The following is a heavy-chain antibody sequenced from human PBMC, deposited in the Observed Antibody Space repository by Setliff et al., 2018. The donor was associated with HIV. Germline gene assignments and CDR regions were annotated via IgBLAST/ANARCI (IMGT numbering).Heavy chain of an antibody. J-gene: IGHJ3*02. CDR1: GFTFSGSA. V-gene: IGHV3-73*01. Sequence: PGGSLRLSCSASGFTFSGSALHWVRQASGKGLEWVGRIKTKPNSYATAHAESVKGRFTISRDDSQNTAYLQMNSLRTEDTAVYYCAKGRYGGYDWGTLDIWGQGTMVTVSS. D-gene: IGHD5-12*01. CDR2: IKTKPNSYAT. CDR3: AKGRYGGYDWGTLDI.